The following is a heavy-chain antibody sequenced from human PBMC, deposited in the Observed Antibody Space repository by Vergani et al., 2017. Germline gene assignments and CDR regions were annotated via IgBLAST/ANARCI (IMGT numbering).Heavy chain of an antibody. J-gene: IGHJ3*02. CDR3: AKVGRSEVAGTFGAFDI. CDR2: IRYDGSNK. V-gene: IGHV3-30*02. D-gene: IGHD6-19*01. Sequence: QVQLVESGGGVVQPGGSLRLSCAASGFTLSSYGMHWVRQAPGKGLEWVAFIRYDGSNKYYADSVKGRFTISRDISKNTLFLHMNSLRPEDTAVYYCAKVGRSEVAGTFGAFDIWGQGTMVTVSS. CDR1: GFTLSSYG.